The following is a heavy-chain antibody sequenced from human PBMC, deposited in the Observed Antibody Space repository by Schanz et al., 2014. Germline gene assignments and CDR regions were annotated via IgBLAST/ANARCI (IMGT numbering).Heavy chain of an antibody. V-gene: IGHV3-74*01. J-gene: IGHJ4*02. D-gene: IGHD3-10*01. CDR1: GFTFNDYW. Sequence: EVQLVESGGGFVQPGGSLRLSCAASGFTFNDYWMHWVRQAPGKGLVWVSRINSDGRSTNYADSVKGRFSISRDNAKNSLYLQMNSLRAEDTAVYYCARQRYASGSFYIDFWGQGTLVTVSS. CDR3: ARQRYASGSFYIDF. CDR2: INSDGRST.